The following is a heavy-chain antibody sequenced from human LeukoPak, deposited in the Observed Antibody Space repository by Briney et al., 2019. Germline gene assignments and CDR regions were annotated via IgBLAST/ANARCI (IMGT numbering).Heavy chain of an antibody. CDR3: EKAEARITGSNGSYYYYYMDV. CDR1: GFTFDDYA. V-gene: IGHV3-9*01. J-gene: IGHJ6*03. D-gene: IGHD1/OR15-1a*01. CDR2: ISWNSGSI. Sequence: GGSLRLSCAASGFTFDDYAMHWVRQAPGKGLEWVSGISWNSGSIGYADSVKGRFTISRDNAKNSLYLQMNSLRAEDTALYYCEKAEARITGSNGSYYYYYMDVWGKGTTVTVSS.